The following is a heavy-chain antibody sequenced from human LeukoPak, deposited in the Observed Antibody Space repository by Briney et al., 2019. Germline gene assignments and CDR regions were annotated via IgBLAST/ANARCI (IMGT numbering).Heavy chain of an antibody. D-gene: IGHD3-3*01. Sequence: PGGSLRLSCAASGFTFDDYGMSWVRQAPGKGLVWVSRINSDGSSTSYADSVKGRFTISRDNAKNTLYLQMNSLRAEDTAVYYCARESGWNDFWSGYYGWFDPWGQGTLVTVSS. CDR3: ARESGWNDFWSGYYGWFDP. V-gene: IGHV3-74*01. J-gene: IGHJ5*02. CDR2: INSDGSST. CDR1: GFTFDDYG.